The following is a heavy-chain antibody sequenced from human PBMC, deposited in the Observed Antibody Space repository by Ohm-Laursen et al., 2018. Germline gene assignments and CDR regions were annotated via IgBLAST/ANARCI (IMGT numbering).Heavy chain of an antibody. V-gene: IGHV3-23*01. CDR3: AKDPIGWLRAFEM. CDR2: ISGSAGST. D-gene: IGHD5-12*01. Sequence: GSLRLSCAASGFTFRSFAMSWVRQAPGKGLEWVSAISGSAGSTNYADSVKGRFTISRDNSQNTLYLQMNSLRAEDTAIYYCAKDPIGWLRAFEMWGQGTMVTVSS. CDR1: GFTFRSFA. J-gene: IGHJ3*02.